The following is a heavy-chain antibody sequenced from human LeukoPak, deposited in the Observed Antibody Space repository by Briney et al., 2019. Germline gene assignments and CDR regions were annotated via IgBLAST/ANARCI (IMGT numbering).Heavy chain of an antibody. CDR3: ARHYYGSGNFYLGY. CDR1: GYTFSSYG. CDR2: ISTYNGET. J-gene: IGHJ4*02. D-gene: IGHD3-10*01. V-gene: IGHV1-18*01. Sequence: GASVRVSCKASGYTFSSYGISWVGQAPGQGREWVGWISTYNGETNYAQKLQGRVTITTDTSTSTAYMELRSLRSDDTAVYYCARHYYGSGNFYLGYWGQGTLVTVSS.